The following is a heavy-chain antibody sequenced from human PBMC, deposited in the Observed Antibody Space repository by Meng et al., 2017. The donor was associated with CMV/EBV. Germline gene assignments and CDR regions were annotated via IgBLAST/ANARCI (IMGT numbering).Heavy chain of an antibody. J-gene: IGHJ4*02. V-gene: IGHV3-48*04. CDR1: GFTFSSYS. D-gene: IGHD3-3*01. CDR3: ARVKSAYDFWSGYYLDY. CDR2: ISSSSSTI. Sequence: GESLKISCAASGFTFSSYSMNWVRRAPGKGLEWVSYISSSSSTIYYADSVKGRFTISRDNAKNSLYLQMNSLRAEDTAVYYCARVKSAYDFWSGYYLDYWGQGTLVTVSS.